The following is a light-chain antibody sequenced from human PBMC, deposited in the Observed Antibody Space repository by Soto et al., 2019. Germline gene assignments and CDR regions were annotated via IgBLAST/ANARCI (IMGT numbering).Light chain of an antibody. Sequence: EIVMTQSPAILSVSPGDRATLSCRAGQSVSNNLAWYQQKPGQTPRLVIYGASNRATGVPARFSGSGSGTDFTLTISSLQPDDFATYYCQQYNSYWTFGQGTKVDIK. V-gene: IGKV3-15*01. CDR1: QSVSNN. CDR2: GAS. J-gene: IGKJ1*01. CDR3: QQYNSYWT.